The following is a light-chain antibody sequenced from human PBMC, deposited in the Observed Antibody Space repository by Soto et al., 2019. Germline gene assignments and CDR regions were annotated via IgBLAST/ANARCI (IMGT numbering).Light chain of an antibody. CDR1: QSLLHSNGNIY. CDR2: LGS. Sequence: DIVLTQSPLSLPVTPGEPASISCRSSQSLLHSNGNIYLDWYLQKPGQSPQLLIYLGSIRASGDPDRCSGSGSGTDFTLKIPRVEAEDVGVYYFMQAVQAPRTFGLGTKVEIK. J-gene: IGKJ1*01. V-gene: IGKV2-28*01. CDR3: MQAVQAPRT.